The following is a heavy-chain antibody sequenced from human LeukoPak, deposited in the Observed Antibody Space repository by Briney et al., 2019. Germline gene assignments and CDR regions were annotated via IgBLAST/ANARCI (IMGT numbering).Heavy chain of an antibody. J-gene: IGHJ6*02. CDR2: INHSGST. CDR3: ARGGRYYGSGTDYYYYGMDV. Sequence: PSETLSLTCAVYGGSFSGYYWNWIRQPPGKGLEWIGEINHSGSTNYNPSLKSRVTISVDTSKNQFSLKLSSVTAADTAVYYCARGGRYYGSGTDYYYYGMDVWGQGTTVTVSS. CDR1: GGSFSGYY. V-gene: IGHV4-34*01. D-gene: IGHD3-10*01.